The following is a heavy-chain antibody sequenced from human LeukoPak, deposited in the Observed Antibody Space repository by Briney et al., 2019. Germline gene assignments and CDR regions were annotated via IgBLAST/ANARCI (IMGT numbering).Heavy chain of an antibody. CDR2: ISDSGGST. Sequence: GGSLRLSCAASGFTFSRYAMSWVRQAPGKGLEWVSGISDSGGSTYYADSVKGRFTISRDNSKNTLYLQMNSLRADDTAVYFCATCYRSPSCYAGVIVWGQGTLVTVSS. CDR1: GFTFSRYA. J-gene: IGHJ4*02. V-gene: IGHV3-23*01. CDR3: ATCYRSPSCYAGVIV. D-gene: IGHD2-2*01.